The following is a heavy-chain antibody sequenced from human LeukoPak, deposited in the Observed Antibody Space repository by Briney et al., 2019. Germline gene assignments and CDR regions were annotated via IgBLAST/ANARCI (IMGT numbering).Heavy chain of an antibody. CDR2: ISGRGGST. CDR1: GFTFSSYA. D-gene: IGHD3-22*01. CDR3: AKVSYDTSGYYYGSYDC. Sequence: GGSLRLSCAASGFTFSSYAMSWVRQAPGKGLEWVSAISGRGGSTYYADSVKGRFTISRDNYKNTLYLQMDSLRADDTAVYYCAKVSYDTSGYYYGSYDCWGQGTLVTVSS. J-gene: IGHJ4*02. V-gene: IGHV3-23*01.